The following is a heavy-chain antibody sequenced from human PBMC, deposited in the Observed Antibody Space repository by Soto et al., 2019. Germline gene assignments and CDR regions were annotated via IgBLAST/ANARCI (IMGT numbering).Heavy chain of an antibody. CDR2: MNPNSGNT. D-gene: IGHD1-7*01. CDR3: AGEKGGTTGIDF. J-gene: IGHJ4*02. Sequence: QAQLVQSGAAVKKPGASVKVSCKASGYTFTGYDINWVRQATGQGLEWMGWMNPNSGNTGYAQNFQGRVTKTRDNSITTAYMELTSLRDDDSAVYYCAGEKGGTTGIDFWGQGTLVTVSS. CDR1: GYTFTGYD. V-gene: IGHV1-8*01.